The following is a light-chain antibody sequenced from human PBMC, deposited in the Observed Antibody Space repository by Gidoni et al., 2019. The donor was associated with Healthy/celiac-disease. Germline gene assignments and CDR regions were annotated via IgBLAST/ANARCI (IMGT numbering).Light chain of an antibody. CDR3: QQSHGTPWT. CDR2: TAS. CDR1: QNVDTF. J-gene: IGKJ1*01. Sequence: DIQMTQSPSSLSASVGDSVTITCRASQNVDTFLNWYPQTPGTAPKLLRSTASSLKSGVPSRFRGSASGTTFTLTISSLQPEDSATYFCQQSHGTPWTFGQGT. V-gene: IGKV1-39*01.